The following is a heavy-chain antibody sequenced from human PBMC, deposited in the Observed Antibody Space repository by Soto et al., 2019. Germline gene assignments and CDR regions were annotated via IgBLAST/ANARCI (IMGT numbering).Heavy chain of an antibody. CDR2: ISYDGSNK. CDR1: GFTFRTYS. Sequence: GGSLRLSCAASGFTFRTYSMNGFPQAPGKGLEWVAVISYDGSNKYYADSVKGRFTISRDNSKNTLYLQMNSLRAEDTAVYYCARDAVSKQGDYYYGMDVWGQGTTVTVSS. CDR3: ARDAVSKQGDYYYGMDV. D-gene: IGHD3-16*01. J-gene: IGHJ6*02. V-gene: IGHV3-30*03.